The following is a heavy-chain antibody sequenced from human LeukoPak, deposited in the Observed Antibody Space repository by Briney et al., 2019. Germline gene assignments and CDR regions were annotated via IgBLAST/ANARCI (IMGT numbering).Heavy chain of an antibody. V-gene: IGHV4-4*07. Sequence: KPSETLSLTCTVSGGSVSSYYWSWIRQPAGKGLEWIGRIHPSGSTNYNPSLKSRVTMSVDTSKSQFSLKLSSVTAADTAIYYCVTTHSSWYSSFDFWGQGTLVTVSS. D-gene: IGHD6-13*01. CDR2: IHPSGST. J-gene: IGHJ4*02. CDR1: GGSVSSYY. CDR3: VTTHSSWYSSFDF.